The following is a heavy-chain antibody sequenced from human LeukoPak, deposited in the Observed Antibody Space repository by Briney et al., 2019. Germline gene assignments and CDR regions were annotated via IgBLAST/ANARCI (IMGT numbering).Heavy chain of an antibody. J-gene: IGHJ4*02. D-gene: IGHD3-10*01. CDR3: ARDAYGSGTEY. V-gene: IGHV4-34*01. CDR2: INHSGST. Sequence: PSETLSLTCAVYGGSFSGYYWSWIRQPPGKGREWIGEINHSGSTNYNPSLKSRVTISVDTSKNQSSLQLSSVTAADTAVYYCARDAYGSGTEYWGQGTLVTVSS. CDR1: GGSFSGYY.